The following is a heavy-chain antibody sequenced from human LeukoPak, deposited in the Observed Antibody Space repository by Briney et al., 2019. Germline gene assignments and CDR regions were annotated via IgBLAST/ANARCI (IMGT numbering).Heavy chain of an antibody. J-gene: IGHJ6*02. Sequence: ASVKVSCKASGYTFTSYGISWVRQAPGQGLEWMGWNSAYNGNTNYAQKLQGRVTMTTDTSTSTAYMELRSLRSDDTAVYYCARVYCSSTSCYRAYYYGMDVWGQGTTVTVSS. D-gene: IGHD2-2*02. CDR2: NSAYNGNT. CDR3: ARVYCSSTSCYRAYYYGMDV. V-gene: IGHV1-18*01. CDR1: GYTFTSYG.